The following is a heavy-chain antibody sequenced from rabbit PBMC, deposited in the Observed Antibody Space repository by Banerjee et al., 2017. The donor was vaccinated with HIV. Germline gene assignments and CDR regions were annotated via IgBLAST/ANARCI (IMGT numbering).Heavy chain of an antibody. J-gene: IGHJ4*01. CDR3: ARTHSENKIAFNV. D-gene: IGHD1-1*01. Sequence: YASWAKGRFTISKTSSTTVTLQMTSLTAADTATYFCARTHSENKIAFNVWGPGTLVTVS. V-gene: IGHV1S40*01.